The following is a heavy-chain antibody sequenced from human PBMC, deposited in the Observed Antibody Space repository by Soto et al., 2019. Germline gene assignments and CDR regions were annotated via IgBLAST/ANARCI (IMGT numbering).Heavy chain of an antibody. CDR2: IYWDDDK. CDR1: GFSLSTSGVG. CDR3: AHITMVRGVMGY. J-gene: IGHJ4*02. V-gene: IGHV2-5*02. D-gene: IGHD3-10*01. Sequence: QTTLKESGPTLVKPTQTLTLTCTFSGFSLSTSGVGVGWIRQPPGKALEWLALIYWDDDKRYSPSLKSRLTITKNTSKHQVALTMPNMDLVDTATYYCAHITMVRGVMGYWGQGTLVTVSS.